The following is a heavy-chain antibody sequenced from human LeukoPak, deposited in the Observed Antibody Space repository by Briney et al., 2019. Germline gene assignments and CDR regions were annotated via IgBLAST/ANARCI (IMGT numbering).Heavy chain of an antibody. Sequence: SVKVSCKASGGTFISYAISWVRQAPGQGLEWMGGIIPIFGTANYAQKFQGRVTITADESTSTAYMELSSLRSEDTAVYYCARERGDRYCSSTSCGNLAWGQGTLVTVSS. CDR2: IIPIFGTA. J-gene: IGHJ4*02. V-gene: IGHV1-69*13. D-gene: IGHD2-2*01. CDR1: GGTFISYA. CDR3: ARERGDRYCSSTSCGNLA.